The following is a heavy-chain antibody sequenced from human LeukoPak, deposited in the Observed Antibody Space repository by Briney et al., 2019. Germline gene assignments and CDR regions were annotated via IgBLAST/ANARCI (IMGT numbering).Heavy chain of an antibody. CDR1: TFSFRNFA. CDR3: ARKKWEPTSNDAFDI. CDR2: ISDSGHRT. J-gene: IGHJ3*02. Sequence: SGGSLRLSCAASTFSFRNFAMSWVRLAPGKGLEWVSGISDSGHRTDYADSVEGRFTISRDNSKNTLYLQMDSLRAEDTALYYCARKKWEPTSNDAFDIWGQGTMVTVSS. V-gene: IGHV3-23*01. D-gene: IGHD1-26*01.